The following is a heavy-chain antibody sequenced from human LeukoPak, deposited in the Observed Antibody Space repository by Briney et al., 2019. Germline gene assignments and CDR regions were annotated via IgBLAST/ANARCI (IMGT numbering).Heavy chain of an antibody. CDR2: INPSGGST. CDR1: GYTFTSYY. Sequence: ASVKVSCKASGYTFTSYYMHWVRQAPGQGLEWMGIINPSGGSTSYAQKFQGRVTMTRDTSTSTVYMELSSLRSEDTAIYYCATSSSGWYTDYWGQGTLVTVSS. CDR3: ATSSSGWYTDY. V-gene: IGHV1-46*01. J-gene: IGHJ4*02. D-gene: IGHD6-19*01.